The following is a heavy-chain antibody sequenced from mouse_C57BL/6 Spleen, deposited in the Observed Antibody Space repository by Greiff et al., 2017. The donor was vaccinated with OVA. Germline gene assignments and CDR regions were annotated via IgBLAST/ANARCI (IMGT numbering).Heavy chain of an antibody. CDR1: GYSITSGYY. CDR3: ASYGNYYYYAMDY. J-gene: IGHJ4*01. Sequence: EVKLMESGPGLVKPSQSLSLTCSVTGYSITSGYYWNWIRQFPGNKLEWMGYISYDGSNNYNPSLKNRISITRDTSKNQFFLKLNSVTTEDTATYYCASYGNYYYYAMDYWGQGTSVTVSS. V-gene: IGHV3-6*01. CDR2: ISYDGSN. D-gene: IGHD2-1*01.